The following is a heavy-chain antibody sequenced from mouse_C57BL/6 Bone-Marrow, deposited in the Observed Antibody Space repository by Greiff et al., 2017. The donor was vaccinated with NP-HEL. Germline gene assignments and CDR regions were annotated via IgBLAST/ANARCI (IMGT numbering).Heavy chain of an antibody. CDR2: IYPGDGDT. Sequence: QVQLQQSGPELVKPGASVQLSCKASGYAFSSSWMNWVKQRPGKGLEWIGRIYPGDGDTNYNRTFKGKATLTADKSSSTAYMQLSSLTSEDSAVYVCDSTVIATDWCAYGGQGTLVTVSA. J-gene: IGHJ3*01. V-gene: IGHV1-82*01. CDR1: GYAFSSSW. CDR3: DSTVIATDWCAY. D-gene: IGHD1-1*01.